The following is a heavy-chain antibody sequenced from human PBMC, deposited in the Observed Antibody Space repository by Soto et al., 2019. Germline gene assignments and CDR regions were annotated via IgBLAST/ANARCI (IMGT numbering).Heavy chain of an antibody. CDR3: AREYSSGWYRPLNNWFDP. D-gene: IGHD6-19*01. J-gene: IGHJ5*02. V-gene: IGHV1-2*02. CDR1: GYTFTGYY. Sequence: ASVKVSCKASGYTFTGYYMHWVRQAPGQGLEWMGWINPNSGGTNYAQKFQGRVTMTRDTSTSTAYMELSRLRSDDTAVYYCAREYSSGWYRPLNNWFDPWGQGTLVTVSS. CDR2: INPNSGGT.